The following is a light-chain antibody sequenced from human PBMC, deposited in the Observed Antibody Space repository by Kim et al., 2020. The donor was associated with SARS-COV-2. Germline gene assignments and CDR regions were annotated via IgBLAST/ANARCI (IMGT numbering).Light chain of an antibody. CDR3: QHYTSWPLT. V-gene: IGKV3-15*01. CDR1: QSVSSK. Sequence: VSPGEKATLACRASQSVSSKLAWYQQKPSQAPRLLIYGASTRATGVPASFSGSGSGTEFTLTISSLQSEDFAVYYCQHYTSWPLTFGGGTKVDIK. J-gene: IGKJ4*01. CDR2: GAS.